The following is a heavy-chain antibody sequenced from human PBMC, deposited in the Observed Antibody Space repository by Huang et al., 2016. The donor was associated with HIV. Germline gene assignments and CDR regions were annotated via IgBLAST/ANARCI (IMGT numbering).Heavy chain of an antibody. CDR2: ISTKRGGT. CDR1: GYTFTDSN. D-gene: IGHD6-6*01. J-gene: IGHJ4*02. V-gene: IGHV1-2*02. Sequence: QVQLVQSGAEVKNPGASVRVSCKASGYTFTDSNIHWVRQAPGQGLEWMGWISTKRGGTIYAQRFQGRSTMTRDTTISTVHMDLRRIQSDDTAVYFCARDWSFGSSTSPADWGQGTLVTVSS. CDR3: ARDWSFGSSTSPAD.